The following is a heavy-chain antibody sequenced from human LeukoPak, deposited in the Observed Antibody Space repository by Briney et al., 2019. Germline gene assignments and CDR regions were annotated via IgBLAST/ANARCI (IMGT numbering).Heavy chain of an antibody. CDR3: ARQGAAAAAYIWFDP. J-gene: IGHJ5*02. CDR2: IYPGDSDT. V-gene: IGHV5-51*01. Sequence: GESLKISCKGSGYSFTSYWIGWVRQMPGKGLEWMGIIYPGDSDTRYSPSFQGQVTISADKSISTAYLQWSSLKASDTAMYYCARQGAAAAAYIWFDPWGQGTLVTVSS. D-gene: IGHD6-13*01. CDR1: GYSFTSYW.